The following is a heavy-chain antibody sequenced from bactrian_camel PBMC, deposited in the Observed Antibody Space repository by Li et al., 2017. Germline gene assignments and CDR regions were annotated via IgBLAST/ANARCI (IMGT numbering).Heavy chain of an antibody. Sequence: VQLVESGGTLVQPGGSLRLSCAGSGFTFSNFMMYWVRQAPGKGLEWVSGIDISGGSIYYADSVKGRFIISRDNAKNTLYLQMNSLKPEDTGMYYCAAGRSWSMPLSRSSANYWGQGTQVTVSS. V-gene: IGHV3S1*01. J-gene: IGHJ4*01. CDR2: IDISGGSI. CDR3: AAGRSWSMPLSRSSANY. D-gene: IGHD1*01. CDR1: GFTFSNFM.